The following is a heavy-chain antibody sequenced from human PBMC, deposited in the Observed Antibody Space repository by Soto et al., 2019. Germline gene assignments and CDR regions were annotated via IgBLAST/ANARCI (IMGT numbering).Heavy chain of an antibody. CDR1: GGSISSYY. J-gene: IGHJ6*02. V-gene: IGHV4-4*07. CDR2: IDTSGTT. Sequence: PSETLSLTCTVSGGSISSYYCSWIRHSAGKGLEWIGRIDTSGTTNYNPSLKSRVTMSVDASKNQFSLNLSSVTAADTTVYYCARGPRGYVYYHGMDVWGQGTTVTVSS. D-gene: IGHD3-10*01. CDR3: ARGPRGYVYYHGMDV.